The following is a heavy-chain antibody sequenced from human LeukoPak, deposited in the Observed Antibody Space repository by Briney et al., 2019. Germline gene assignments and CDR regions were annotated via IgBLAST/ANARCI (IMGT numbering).Heavy chain of an antibody. CDR2: INPNSGGT. J-gene: IGHJ4*02. V-gene: IGHV1-2*06. CDR3: ATVTVGTTNDY. Sequence: ASVKVSCKVSGYSLTELSTHWVRQAPGQGLEWMGRINPNSGGTNYAQKFQGRVTMTRDTSISTAYMELSRLRSDDTAVYYCATVTVGTTNDYWGQGTLVTVSS. D-gene: IGHD1-26*01. CDR1: GYSLTELS.